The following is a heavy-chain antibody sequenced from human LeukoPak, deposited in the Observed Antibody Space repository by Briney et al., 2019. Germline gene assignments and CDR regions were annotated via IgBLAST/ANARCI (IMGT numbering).Heavy chain of an antibody. CDR2: ISAFNGNT. V-gene: IGHV1-18*04. D-gene: IGHD6-19*01. CDR3: ARSAVADTLSAYYFEY. J-gene: IGHJ4*02. CDR1: GYTFITND. Sequence: ASVKVSCKASGYTFITNDITWVRRAPGQGLEWMGWISAFNGNTNYAQKLQGRVTMTTDTSTNTAYMELRSLTSDGTAVYYCARSAVADTLSAYYFEYWGQGTLVTVSS.